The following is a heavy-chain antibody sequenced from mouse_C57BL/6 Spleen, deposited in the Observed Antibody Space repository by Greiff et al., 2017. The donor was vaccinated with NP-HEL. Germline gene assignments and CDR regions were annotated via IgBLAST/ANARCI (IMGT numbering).Heavy chain of an antibody. D-gene: IGHD2-5*01. J-gene: IGHJ3*01. Sequence: VQLQQSGAELVRPGTSVKVSCKASGYAFTNYLIEWVKQRPGQGLEWIGVINPGSGGTNYNEKFKGKATLTADKSSSTAYMQHSSLTSEDSAVYFCARRGSNYPFAYWGQGTLVTVSA. CDR3: ARRGSNYPFAY. CDR1: GYAFTNYL. CDR2: INPGSGGT. V-gene: IGHV1-54*01.